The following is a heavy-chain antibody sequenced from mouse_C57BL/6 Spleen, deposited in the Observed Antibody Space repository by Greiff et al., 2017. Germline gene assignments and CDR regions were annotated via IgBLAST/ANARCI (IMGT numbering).Heavy chain of an antibody. CDR3: ARDGVYYAMGY. CDR1: GYAFSSSW. V-gene: IGHV1-82*01. J-gene: IGHJ4*01. CDR2: IYPGDGDT. Sequence: QVQLQQSGPELVKPGASVKISCKASGYAFSSSWMNWVKQRPGKGLDWIGRIYPGDGDTNYNGKFKGKATLTADKSSSTAYMQLSSLTSEDSAVYFCARDGVYYAMGYWGQGTSVTVSS. D-gene: IGHD2-3*01.